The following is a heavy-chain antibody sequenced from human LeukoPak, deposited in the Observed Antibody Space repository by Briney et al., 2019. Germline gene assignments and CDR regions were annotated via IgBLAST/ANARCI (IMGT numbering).Heavy chain of an antibody. V-gene: IGHV4-39*02. Sequence: SETLSLTCTVSGASVSGSPYYWGWIRQPPGKGLEWIGSIYSSGSTYYNASLQSRVTISLETSKNHISLRLNSVTAADTAIYYCAKSGGYGLIDYWGQGTLVTVSS. CDR1: GASVSGSPYY. D-gene: IGHD1-26*01. CDR3: AKSGGYGLIDY. J-gene: IGHJ4*02. CDR2: IYSSGST.